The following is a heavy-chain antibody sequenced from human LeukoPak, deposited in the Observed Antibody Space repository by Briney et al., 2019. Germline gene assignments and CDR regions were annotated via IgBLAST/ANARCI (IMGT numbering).Heavy chain of an antibody. Sequence: ASVKVSCKASGYPFTGYYMHWVRQAPGQGLEWMGWINPNSGGTNYAQKFQGRVTMTRDTSISTAYMELSRLRSDDTAVYYCATHSIAVAGEFDYWAREPWSPSPQ. CDR1: GYPFTGYY. J-gene: IGHJ4*02. V-gene: IGHV1-2*02. CDR2: INPNSGGT. CDR3: ATHSIAVAGEFDY. D-gene: IGHD6-19*01.